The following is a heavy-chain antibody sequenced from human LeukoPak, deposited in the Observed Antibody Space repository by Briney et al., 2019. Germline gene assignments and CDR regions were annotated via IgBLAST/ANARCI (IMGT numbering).Heavy chain of an antibody. J-gene: IGHJ5*02. CDR3: ARGPLTMTRGFDP. CDR2: IYYSGST. CDR1: GGSISSSSYY. Sequence: KPSETLSLTCTVSGGSISSSSYYWGWIRQPPGKGLEWIGSIYYSGSTYYNPSLKSRVTISVDTSKNQFSLKLSSVTAADTAVYYCARGPLTMTRGFDPWGQGTLVTVSS. D-gene: IGHD4-17*01. V-gene: IGHV4-39*07.